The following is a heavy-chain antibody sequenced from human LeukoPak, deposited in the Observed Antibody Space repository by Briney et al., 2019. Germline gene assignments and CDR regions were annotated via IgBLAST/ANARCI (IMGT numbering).Heavy chain of an antibody. Sequence: SETLSLTCTVSGDSISSYYWSWIRQPPGKGLDWIGYMYYSGSTNCNPSLKGRVTMSVDTSKNQFSLKLSSVTAADTAVYYCARVDGGSGWYYFDYWGQGTLVTVSS. J-gene: IGHJ4*02. D-gene: IGHD6-19*01. V-gene: IGHV4-59*01. CDR2: MYYSGST. CDR3: ARVDGGSGWYYFDY. CDR1: GDSISSYY.